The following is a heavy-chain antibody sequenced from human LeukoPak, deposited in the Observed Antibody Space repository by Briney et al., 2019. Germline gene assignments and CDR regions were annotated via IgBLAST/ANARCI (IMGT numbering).Heavy chain of an antibody. D-gene: IGHD5-12*01. CDR2: IYTSEST. Sequence: SQTLSLNGTGSGVSISSVSYYWSWIRQPAGKGLELIGRIYTSESTKYNPSIKSRVTLSVDTSTNQFSLKLTSVPAADTAVYYCARARGYSGYDSYYFDYWGQGTLVTVSS. V-gene: IGHV4-61*02. CDR3: ARARGYSGYDSYYFDY. CDR1: GVSISSVSYY. J-gene: IGHJ4*02.